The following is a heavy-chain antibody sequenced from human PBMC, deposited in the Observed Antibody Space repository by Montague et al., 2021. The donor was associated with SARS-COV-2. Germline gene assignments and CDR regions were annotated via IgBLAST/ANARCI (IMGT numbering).Heavy chain of an antibody. CDR3: ARQKDGGYSGYDFFDC. J-gene: IGHJ4*02. D-gene: IGHD5-12*01. CDR1: GGSISSNSYY. Sequence: SETLSLTCTVSGGSISSNSYYWGWIRQPPGKGLEWIGSVYCTGGTYYSPSLQSRLIISVDTSKNQFSLRLSSVTVTDTAVYYCARQKDGGYSGYDFFDCWGQGTLVTVSS. CDR2: VYCTGGT. V-gene: IGHV4-39*01.